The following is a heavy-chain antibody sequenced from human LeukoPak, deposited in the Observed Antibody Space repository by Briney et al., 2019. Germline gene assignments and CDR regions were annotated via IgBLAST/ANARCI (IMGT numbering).Heavy chain of an antibody. V-gene: IGHV1-69*05. J-gene: IGHJ4*02. CDR3: ARLGDGYNLDY. CDR2: IIPIFGTA. CDR1: GGTFSIYA. D-gene: IGHD5-24*01. Sequence: ASVKVSCKASGGTFSIYAISWVRQAPGQGLEWMGRIIPIFGTANYAQKFQGRVTITTDESTSTAYMELSSLRSEDTAVYYCARLGDGYNLDYWGQGTLVTVSS.